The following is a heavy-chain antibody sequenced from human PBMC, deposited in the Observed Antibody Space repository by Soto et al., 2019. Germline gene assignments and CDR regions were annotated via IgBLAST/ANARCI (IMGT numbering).Heavy chain of an antibody. CDR2: INPNSGST. V-gene: IGHV1-2*02. CDR3: ATVDGVVAIWFDP. Sequence: ASVKVSCKASGYSFIGHYIPSVRQAPGQGLQWMGWINPNSGSTTYAQRFQGRGTMTRDTSISTAYMELSSLRSDDTAVFYCATVDGVVAIWFDPWGQGTLVTVSS. D-gene: IGHD3-3*01. CDR1: GYSFIGHY. J-gene: IGHJ5*02.